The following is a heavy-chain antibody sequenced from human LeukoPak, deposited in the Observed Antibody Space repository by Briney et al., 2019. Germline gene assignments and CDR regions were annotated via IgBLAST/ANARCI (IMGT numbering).Heavy chain of an antibody. CDR1: GGSISSYF. Sequence: KPSETLSLTCTVSGGSISSYFWSWIRQPPGKGPELNAYIHYSENTNYNPSLKSRVTISVDTSKNQFSLKLSSVTAADTAVYYCARDRRWELLHAFDIWGQGAMVTVSP. D-gene: IGHD1-26*01. CDR3: ARDRRWELLHAFDI. V-gene: IGHV4-59*01. J-gene: IGHJ3*02. CDR2: IHYSENT.